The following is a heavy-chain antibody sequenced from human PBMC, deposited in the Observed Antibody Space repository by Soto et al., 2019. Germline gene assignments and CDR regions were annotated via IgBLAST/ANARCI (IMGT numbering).Heavy chain of an antibody. CDR1: GYTLTELS. CDR2: FDPEDGET. D-gene: IGHD4-17*01. Sequence: GASVKVSCKVSGYTLTELSMHWVLQAPGKGLEWMGGFDPEDGETIYAQKFQGRVTMTEDTSTDTAYMELSSLRSEDTAVYYCATAPMTTRAFDIWGQGTMVTVSS. V-gene: IGHV1-24*01. CDR3: ATAPMTTRAFDI. J-gene: IGHJ3*02.